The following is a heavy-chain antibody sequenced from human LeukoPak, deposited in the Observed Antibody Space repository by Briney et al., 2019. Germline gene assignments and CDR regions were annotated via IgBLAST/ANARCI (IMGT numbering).Heavy chain of an antibody. D-gene: IGHD6-19*01. CDR3: ATNSGWYGVS. J-gene: IGHJ4*02. Sequence: SGGSLRLSCAASGFTFISYAIHWVRQAPGKGLEWVAVISFHGTDSFYADSVKGRFTISRDNSKNTLYLQLNSLRAEDTALYYCATNSGWYGVSWGQGTLVTVSS. CDR2: ISFHGTDS. CDR1: GFTFISYA. V-gene: IGHV3-30*04.